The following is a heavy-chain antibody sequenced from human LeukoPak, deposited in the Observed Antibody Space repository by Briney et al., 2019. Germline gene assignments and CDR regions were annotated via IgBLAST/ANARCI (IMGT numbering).Heavy chain of an antibody. Sequence: PGGSLRLSCAVSGFTFDDYAMHWVRQVPGKGLEWVSGINWNSDSIGYADSVKGRFTTSRDKSKNTLYLQMNSLRAEDTAVYYCASPHITRGAFDIWGQGTMVTVSS. CDR2: INWNSDSI. CDR1: GFTFDDYA. J-gene: IGHJ3*02. CDR3: ASPHITRGAFDI. D-gene: IGHD3-3*01. V-gene: IGHV3-9*01.